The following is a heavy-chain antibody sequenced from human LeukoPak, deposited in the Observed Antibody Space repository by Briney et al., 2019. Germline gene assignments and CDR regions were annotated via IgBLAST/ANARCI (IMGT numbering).Heavy chain of an antibody. CDR2: IYYSGST. CDR3: ARGGYDILTGYYRYYFDY. D-gene: IGHD3-9*01. J-gene: IGHJ4*02. V-gene: IGHV4-39*07. CDR1: GGSISSSSYY. Sequence: SETLSLTCTVSGGSISSSSYYWGWIRQPPGKGLEWIGSIYYSGSTYYNPSLKSRVTISVDTSKNQFSLKLSSVTAADTAVYYCARGGYDILTGYYRYYFDYWGQGTLVTVSS.